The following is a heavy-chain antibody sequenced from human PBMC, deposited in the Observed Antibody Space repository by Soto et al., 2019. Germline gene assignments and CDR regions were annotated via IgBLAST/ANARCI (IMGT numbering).Heavy chain of an antibody. V-gene: IGHV3-23*01. CDR1: GFTFKSYA. J-gene: IGHJ4*02. CDR2: VSGRGDST. CDR3: AKDVHLVVVRYFDY. D-gene: IGHD2-21*01. Sequence: EVQLLESGGGLVQPGGSLRLSCAASGFTFKSYAMSWVRQAPGKGLEWVSVVSGRGDSTYYADSVRGRFTISRDNSKNTVYLQMNSLRAEDTAVYYCAKDVHLVVVRYFDYWCQGTLVTVSS.